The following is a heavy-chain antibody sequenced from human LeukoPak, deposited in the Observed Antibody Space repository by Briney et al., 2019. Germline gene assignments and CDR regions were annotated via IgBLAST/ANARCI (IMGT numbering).Heavy chain of an antibody. CDR1: GYTFTSYD. Sequence: ASVTVSCKVSGYTFTSYDINWVRQATGQGLEWMGWMNPNSGNTGYAQKFQGRVTITRNTSISTAYMELSSLRSEDTAVYYCARSSGPDAFDIWGQGTMVTVSS. CDR3: ARSSGPDAFDI. D-gene: IGHD6-19*01. V-gene: IGHV1-8*03. CDR2: MNPNSGNT. J-gene: IGHJ3*02.